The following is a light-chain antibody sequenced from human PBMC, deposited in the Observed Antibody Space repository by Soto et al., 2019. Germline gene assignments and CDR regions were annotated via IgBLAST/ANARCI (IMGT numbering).Light chain of an antibody. J-gene: IGKJ1*01. CDR2: DTS. CDR3: QQYGASPWT. CDR1: QSVGSTY. V-gene: IGKV3-20*01. Sequence: EPVLTQSPGTLSLSPGARATLSCRASQSVGSTYLAWYQHKPGQAPRLLIYDTSTRATGIPDRFSGSGSGTDLTITISRLEPEDFEVYDCQQYGASPWTFGQGTKVDI.